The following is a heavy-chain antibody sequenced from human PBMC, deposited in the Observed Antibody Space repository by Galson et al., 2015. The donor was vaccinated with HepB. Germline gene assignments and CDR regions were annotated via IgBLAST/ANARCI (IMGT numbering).Heavy chain of an antibody. J-gene: IGHJ4*02. Sequence: SLRLSCAASGFTFSDYYMSWIRQAPGKGLEWVSYISSSSSYTNYADSVKGRFTISRDNAKNSLYLQMNSLRAEDTAVYYCARFPPSVVAGDYWGQGTLVTVSS. D-gene: IGHD6-19*01. V-gene: IGHV3-11*06. CDR2: ISSSSSYT. CDR1: GFTFSDYY. CDR3: ARFPPSVVAGDY.